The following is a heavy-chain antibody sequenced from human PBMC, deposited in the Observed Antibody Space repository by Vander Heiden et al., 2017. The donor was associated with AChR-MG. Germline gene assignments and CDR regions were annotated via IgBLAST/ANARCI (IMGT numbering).Heavy chain of an antibody. J-gene: IGHJ4*02. V-gene: IGHV4-30-4*01. CDR2: VYHTAST. Sequence: QVQLQESGPGLVKPSQTLSLTCTVSGLSTSSDDSYWGWPRQPPGKGLEWVGHVYHTASTSYSPSLQSRATTTLDASKKQFSLNLSSVTAADTAVFYCARILGQPYGDYYFDFWGQGTLVTVSS. CDR1: GLSTSSDDSY. D-gene: IGHD4-17*01. CDR3: ARILGQPYGDYYFDF.